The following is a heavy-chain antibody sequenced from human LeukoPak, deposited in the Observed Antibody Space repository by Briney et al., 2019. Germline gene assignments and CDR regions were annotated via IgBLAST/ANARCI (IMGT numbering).Heavy chain of an antibody. J-gene: IGHJ1*01. Sequence: SETLSLTCAVYGGSFSGYYWGWIRQPPGKGLEWIGSIYYSGSTYYNPSLKSRVTISVDTSKNQFSLKLSSVTAADTAVYYCARHLSDFWSGHLSYFQHWGQGTLVTVSS. D-gene: IGHD3-3*01. CDR1: GGSFSGYY. CDR3: ARHLSDFWSGHLSYFQH. V-gene: IGHV4-39*01. CDR2: IYYSGST.